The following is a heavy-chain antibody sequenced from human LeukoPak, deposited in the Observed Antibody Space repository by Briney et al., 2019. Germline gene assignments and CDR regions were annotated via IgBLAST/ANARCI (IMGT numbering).Heavy chain of an antibody. V-gene: IGHV4-59*01. D-gene: IGHD1-1*01. CDR3: ARVSHTKGNAFDI. J-gene: IGHJ3*02. CDR2: IYYSGST. CDR1: GGSISSYY. Sequence: NPSETLSLTCTVSGGSISSYYWSWIRQPPGKGLEWIGYIYYSGSTNYNPSLKSRVTISVDTSKNQFSLKLSSVTAADTAVHYCARVSHTKGNAFDIWGQGTMVTVSS.